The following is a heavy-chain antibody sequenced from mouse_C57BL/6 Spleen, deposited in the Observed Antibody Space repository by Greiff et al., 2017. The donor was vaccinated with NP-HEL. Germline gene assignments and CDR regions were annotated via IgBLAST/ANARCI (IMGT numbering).Heavy chain of an antibody. Sequence: VQLQQSGAELVRPGASVTLSCQASGYTFTDYEMHWVKQTPVHGLEWIGAIDPETGGTAYNQKFKGKAILTADKSSSTAYMELRSLTSEDSAVYYCTRGNYSNPYFDYWGQGTTLTVSS. CDR3: TRGNYSNPYFDY. D-gene: IGHD2-5*01. CDR1: GYTFTDYE. J-gene: IGHJ2*01. V-gene: IGHV1-15*01. CDR2: IDPETGGT.